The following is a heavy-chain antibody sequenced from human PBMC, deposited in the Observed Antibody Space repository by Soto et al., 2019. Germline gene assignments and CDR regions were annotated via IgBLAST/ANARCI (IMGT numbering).Heavy chain of an antibody. D-gene: IGHD3-16*01. CDR3: TRASSLDFDF. V-gene: IGHV3-49*04. Sequence: PGGSLRLSCTTSGFTFGDYALSWVRQAPGKGLEWVGFIRGNAYGGTTDYAASVKGRFTISRDDSKSIAYLQMNSLRTEDTALYYCTRASSLDFDFWGQGTLVTVSS. CDR1: GFTFGDYA. CDR2: IRGNAYGGTT. J-gene: IGHJ4*02.